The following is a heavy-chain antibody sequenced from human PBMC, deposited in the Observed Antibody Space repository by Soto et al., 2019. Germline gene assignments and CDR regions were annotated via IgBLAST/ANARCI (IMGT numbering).Heavy chain of an antibody. CDR3: ATSTRFALDI. Sequence: QVQLQESGPGLVKPSETLSLSCTVSGGSVSGGNYYWSWIRQPPGKGLEWIGYVSYSGSTNYNPSLKSRVTISVDTSKNQFSLNLSSVTAADTAVYYCATSTRFALDIWGQGTMVIVSA. CDR2: VSYSGST. J-gene: IGHJ3*02. CDR1: GGSVSGGNYY. D-gene: IGHD3-16*01. V-gene: IGHV4-61*01.